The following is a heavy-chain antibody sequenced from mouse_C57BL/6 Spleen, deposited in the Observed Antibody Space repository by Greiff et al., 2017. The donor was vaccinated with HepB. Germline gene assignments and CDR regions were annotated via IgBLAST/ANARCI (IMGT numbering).Heavy chain of an antibody. Sequence: VQLQQPGAELVRPGSSVKLSCKASGYTFTSYWMHWVKQRPGQGLEWIGEIDPSDSYTNYNQKFKGKSTLTVDKSSSTAYMQLSSLTSEDSAVYYCARSYYGSSYVPFAYWGQGTLVTVSA. CDR3: ARSYYGSSYVPFAY. CDR2: IDPSDSYT. J-gene: IGHJ3*01. CDR1: GYTFTSYW. D-gene: IGHD1-1*01. V-gene: IGHV1-69*01.